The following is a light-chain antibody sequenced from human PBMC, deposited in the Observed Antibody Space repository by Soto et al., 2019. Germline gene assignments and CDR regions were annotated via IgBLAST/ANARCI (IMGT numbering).Light chain of an antibody. Sequence: QSALTQPPSASGSPGQSVTISCTGASSDIGGYNYVSWYQQHPGKAPKLMIYEVTKRPSGVPDRFSGSKSGNTASLTVSGLQAEDEADYYCHSYAASHDLWVFGGGTQVTVL. J-gene: IGLJ3*02. V-gene: IGLV2-8*01. CDR1: SSDIGGYNY. CDR3: HSYAASHDLWV. CDR2: EVT.